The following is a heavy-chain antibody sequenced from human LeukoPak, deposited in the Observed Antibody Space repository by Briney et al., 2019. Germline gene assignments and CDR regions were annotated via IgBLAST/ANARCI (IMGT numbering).Heavy chain of an antibody. Sequence: GGSLRLSCAASGFTFSSYSMNWVRQAPGKGLEWVSSISSSSSYIYYADSVKGRFTISRDNAKNSLYLQMNSLRAEDTAVYYCARVGMDCHDAFDIWGQGTMVTVSS. CDR3: ARVGMDCHDAFDI. CDR1: GFTFSSYS. J-gene: IGHJ3*02. V-gene: IGHV3-21*01. D-gene: IGHD3/OR15-3a*01. CDR2: ISSSSSYI.